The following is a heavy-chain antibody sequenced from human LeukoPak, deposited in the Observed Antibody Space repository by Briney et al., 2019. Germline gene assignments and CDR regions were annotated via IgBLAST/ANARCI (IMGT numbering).Heavy chain of an antibody. Sequence: GGSLRLSCAASGFTFSSYDMHWVRQATGKGLEWVSAIGTAGDTYYPGSVKGRFTISRENAKNSLYLQMNSLRAGDTAVHYCARVRYSSGWYDYWGQGTLVTVSS. V-gene: IGHV3-13*01. J-gene: IGHJ4*02. CDR3: ARVRYSSGWYDY. D-gene: IGHD6-19*01. CDR1: GFTFSSYD. CDR2: IGTAGDT.